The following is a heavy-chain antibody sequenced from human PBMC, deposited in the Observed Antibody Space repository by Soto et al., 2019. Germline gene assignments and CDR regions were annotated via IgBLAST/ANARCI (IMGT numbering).Heavy chain of an antibody. CDR2: ISFDGRNT. CDR1: GFTVSSNY. V-gene: IGHV3-30*03. Sequence: PGGSLRLSCAASGFTVSSNYMSWVRQAPGKGLEWVVVISFDGRNTYYADSVKGRFTISRDDAKNSLYLQMNSLRAEDTGVYYCARDLGVALATLTLDYWGQGTLVTVSS. D-gene: IGHD2-15*01. CDR3: ARDLGVALATLTLDY. J-gene: IGHJ4*02.